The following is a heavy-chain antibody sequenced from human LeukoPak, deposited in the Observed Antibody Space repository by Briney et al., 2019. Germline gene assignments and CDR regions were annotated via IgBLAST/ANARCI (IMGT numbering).Heavy chain of an antibody. CDR3: ARERRVTRY. V-gene: IGHV3-74*01. J-gene: IGHJ4*02. Sequence: GGSLRLSCAASGFSFSNFWMHWVRQAPGKGLVCVSHISSDGSTTTYADSVKGRFAISRDNAKNSLYLQMNSLRAEDTAVYYCARERRVTRYWGQGTLVTVSS. CDR2: ISSDGSTT. D-gene: IGHD4-23*01. CDR1: GFSFSNFW.